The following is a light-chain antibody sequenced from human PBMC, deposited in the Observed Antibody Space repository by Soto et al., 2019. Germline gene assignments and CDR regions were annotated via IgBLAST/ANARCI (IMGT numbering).Light chain of an antibody. V-gene: IGLV2-14*01. J-gene: IGLJ2*01. CDR2: EVS. Sequence: QSALTQPASVSGSPGQSITISCTGTRHNVGGYNYVSWYQQHPGKAPQLIIFEVSNRPSGISNRFSGSKSGNTASLTISGLQAEDESDYYCSSYTSSSTLVFGGGTKVTVL. CDR3: SSYTSSSTLV. CDR1: RHNVGGYNY.